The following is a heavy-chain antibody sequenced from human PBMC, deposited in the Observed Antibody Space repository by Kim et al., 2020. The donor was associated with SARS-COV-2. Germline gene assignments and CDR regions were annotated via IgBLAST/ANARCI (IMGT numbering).Heavy chain of an antibody. CDR2: INTNTGNP. D-gene: IGHD6-13*01. Sequence: ASVKVSCKASGYTFTSYAMNWVRQAPGQGLEWMGWINTNTGNPTYAQGFTGRFVFSLDTSVSTAYLQISSLKAEDTAVYYCARDGGIAAAGTFVLDYYYGMDVWGQGTTVTVSS. CDR1: GYTFTSYA. CDR3: ARDGGIAAAGTFVLDYYYGMDV. V-gene: IGHV7-4-1*02. J-gene: IGHJ6*02.